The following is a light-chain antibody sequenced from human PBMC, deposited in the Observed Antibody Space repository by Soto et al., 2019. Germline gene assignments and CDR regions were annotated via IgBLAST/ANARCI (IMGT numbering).Light chain of an antibody. J-gene: IGLJ1*01. V-gene: IGLV2-14*01. CDR2: DVS. CDR3: SSYTSSSTRV. Sequence: QSVLTQPASVSGPPGQSFTISCTGTSSDVGGYNYVSWYQQHPGKAPKLMIYDVSNRPSGVSNRFSGSKSGNTASLTISGLQAEDEADYYCSSYTSSSTRVFGTGTKVTVL. CDR1: SSDVGGYNY.